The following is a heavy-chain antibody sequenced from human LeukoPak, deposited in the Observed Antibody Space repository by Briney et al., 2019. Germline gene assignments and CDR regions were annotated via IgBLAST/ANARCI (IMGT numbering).Heavy chain of an antibody. CDR2: IRYDGSNK. CDR1: GFTFSSYG. J-gene: IGHJ4*02. V-gene: IGHV3-30*02. CDR3: AKAFGSNGYYQLPIDF. D-gene: IGHD3-22*01. Sequence: HPGGSLRLSCAASGFTFSSYGMHWVRQAPGKGLEWVAFIRYDGSNKYYADSVRGRFTISRDNSRNTLYLQLNYLRAEDTAIYYCAKAFGSNGYYQLPIDFWGQGTLVTVSS.